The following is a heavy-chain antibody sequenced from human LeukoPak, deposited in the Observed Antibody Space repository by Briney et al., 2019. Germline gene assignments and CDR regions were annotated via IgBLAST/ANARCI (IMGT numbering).Heavy chain of an antibody. J-gene: IGHJ5*02. CDR1: GFTFSSYW. V-gene: IGHV3-74*01. CDR3: ARGARSGSYYSWFDP. D-gene: IGHD1-26*01. CDR2: INSDGSST. Sequence: GGSLRLSCAASGFTFSSYWMHWVRQAPGKGLVWVSRINSDGSSTSYADSVKGRFTISRDNAKNTLYLQMNSLRAEDTAVYYCARGARSGSYYSWFDPWGQGTLVTVSS.